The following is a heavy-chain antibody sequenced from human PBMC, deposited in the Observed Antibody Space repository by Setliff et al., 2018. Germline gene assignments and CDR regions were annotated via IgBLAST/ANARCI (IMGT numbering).Heavy chain of an antibody. J-gene: IGHJ6*03. CDR3: VRSNYYGSGNFWAYYMDV. CDR2: FYNSGSS. Sequence: SETLSLTCTVSGGSISSFYWGWVRQPPGKGLEWIGHFYNSGSSKYNPSLKSRVTISVDTSHNNLSLKLSSVTAADTAVYYCVRSNYYGSGNFWAYYMDVWGKGTTVTAP. D-gene: IGHD3-10*01. V-gene: IGHV4-4*08. CDR1: GGSISSFY.